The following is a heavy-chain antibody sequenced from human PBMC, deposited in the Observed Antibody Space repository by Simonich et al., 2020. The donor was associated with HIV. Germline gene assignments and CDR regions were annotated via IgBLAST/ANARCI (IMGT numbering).Heavy chain of an antibody. CDR1: GFPFSSYA. Sequence: EVQLLESGGGLVQPGGSLRLSCAASGFPFSSYAKSWVRQAPGKGREWVAAIRGSGGSTYYADSVKGRFTISRDNSKNTLYLQMNSLRAEDTAVYYCAKDRYYNFWSGYYDYWGQGTLVTVSS. J-gene: IGHJ4*02. CDR2: IRGSGGST. D-gene: IGHD3-3*01. V-gene: IGHV3-23*01. CDR3: AKDRYYNFWSGYYDY.